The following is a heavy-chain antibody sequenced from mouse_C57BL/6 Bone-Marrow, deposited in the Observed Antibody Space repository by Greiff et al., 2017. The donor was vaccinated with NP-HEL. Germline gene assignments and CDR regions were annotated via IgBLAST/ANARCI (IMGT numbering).Heavy chain of an antibody. D-gene: IGHD3-3*01. Sequence: QVQLKESGPELVKPGASVKISCKASGYSFTSYYIHWVKQRPGQGLEWIGWIYPGSGNTKYNEKFKGKATLTADTSSSTAYMQLSSLTSEDSAVYYCAGDTFAYWGQGTLVTVSA. CDR3: AGDTFAY. V-gene: IGHV1-66*01. CDR2: IYPGSGNT. J-gene: IGHJ3*01. CDR1: GYSFTSYY.